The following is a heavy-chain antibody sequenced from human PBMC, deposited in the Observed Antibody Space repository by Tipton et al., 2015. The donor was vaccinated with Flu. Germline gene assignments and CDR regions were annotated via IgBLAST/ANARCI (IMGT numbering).Heavy chain of an antibody. CDR3: ARYDSDFYFYFDF. CDR2: VSYSGST. D-gene: IGHD3-3*01. V-gene: IGHV4-61*01. CDR1: GGSVRSSNW. Sequence: TLSLTCSVSGGSVRSSNWWSWVRQPPGKGLEWIGYVSYSGSTNYNPSLKSRVTMSVDTSKSQFSLKLTSVTAADTAVYYCARYDSDFYFYFDFWGRGALVTVSS. J-gene: IGHJ4*02.